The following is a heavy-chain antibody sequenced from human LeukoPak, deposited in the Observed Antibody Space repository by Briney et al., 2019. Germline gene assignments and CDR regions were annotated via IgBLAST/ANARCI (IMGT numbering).Heavy chain of an antibody. D-gene: IGHD4-23*01. CDR1: GSSISSSIW. CDR3: VRRWYAGSARAIAC. J-gene: IGHJ4*02. CDR2: IYHSGST. Sequence: SETLSLTCAVSGSSISSSIWWSWVRQPPGKGLEGIGEIYHSGSTNYNPSLKSRVAISVDNSKNQFYLNLNSVTAADTAVYYCVRRWYAGSARAIACWGQGTLVTVSS. V-gene: IGHV4-4*02.